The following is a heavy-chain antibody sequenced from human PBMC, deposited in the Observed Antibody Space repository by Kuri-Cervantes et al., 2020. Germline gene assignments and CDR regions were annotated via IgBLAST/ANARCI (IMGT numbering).Heavy chain of an antibody. V-gene: IGHV4-31*03. J-gene: IGHJ6*02. D-gene: IGHD3-10*01. Sequence: SETLSLSCTVSGGSISSGGYYWSWIRQHPGKGLEWTGYIYYSGCTYYNPSLKSRVTISVDTSKNQFSLKLSSVTAADTAVYYCARDYITMVRAYYGMDVWGQGTTVTVSS. CDR3: ARDYITMVRAYYGMDV. CDR2: IYYSGCT. CDR1: GGSISSGGYY.